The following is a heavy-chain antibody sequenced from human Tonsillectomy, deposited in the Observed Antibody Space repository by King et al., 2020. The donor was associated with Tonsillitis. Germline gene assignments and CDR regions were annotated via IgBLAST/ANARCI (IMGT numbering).Heavy chain of an antibody. V-gene: IGHV4-61*02. J-gene: IGHJ6*03. CDR3: ASPPSPPMARYYSYYTDV. D-gene: IGHD3-10*01. Sequence: VQLQESGPGLVKPSQTLSLTCSVSGGSVNNGLYYWSWIRQPAGKELEWIGRIYLGGSTSYNPSLKSRVTISVDTSKNQFSLKLSSVTAADTAVYYCASPPSPPMARYYSYYTDVWGKGTTVTVSS. CDR2: IYLGGST. CDR1: GGSVNNGLYY.